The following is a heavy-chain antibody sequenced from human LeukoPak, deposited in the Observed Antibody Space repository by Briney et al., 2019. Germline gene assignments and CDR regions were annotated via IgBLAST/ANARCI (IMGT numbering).Heavy chain of an antibody. CDR2: ISSSSSTI. CDR3: ASGVASYYYYYYIDV. D-gene: IGHD3-16*01. Sequence: GGSLRLSCAASGFTFSSYSMNWVRQAPGKGLEWVSYISSSSSTIYYADSVKGRFTISRDNAKNSLYLQMNSLRAEDTAVYYCASGVASYYYYYYIDVWGKGTTVTFSS. V-gene: IGHV3-48*01. CDR1: GFTFSSYS. J-gene: IGHJ6*03.